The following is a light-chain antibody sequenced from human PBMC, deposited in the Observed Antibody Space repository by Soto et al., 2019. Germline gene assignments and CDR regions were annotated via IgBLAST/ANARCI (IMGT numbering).Light chain of an antibody. J-gene: IGKJ4*01. V-gene: IGKV1-27*01. CDR1: PPISNY. CDR3: QKYNSAPLT. CDR2: AAS. Sequence: IHMSQSPSSLSASVLYRVTITFLAIPPISNYLSWYQQKPGKIPNLLIYAASTLQAGVPSRFSGSGSGTDFTLTISSLQPEDVAAYYCQKYNSAPLTFGGGTKVDIK.